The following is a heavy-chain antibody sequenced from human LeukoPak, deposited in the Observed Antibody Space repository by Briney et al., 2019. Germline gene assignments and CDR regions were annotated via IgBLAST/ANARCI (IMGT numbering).Heavy chain of an antibody. J-gene: IGHJ4*02. CDR1: GFTFSSYW. V-gene: IGHV3-7*03. D-gene: IGHD1-1*01. Sequence: QSGGSLRLSCAASGFTFSSYWMSWVRQAPGKGLEWVANIKQDGSEMNYMDSVRGRFTISRDNAKTSLYLQTNSLRAEDTAVYYCARGLGYNIYWGQGTLVTVSS. CDR3: ARGLGYNIY. CDR2: IKQDGSEM.